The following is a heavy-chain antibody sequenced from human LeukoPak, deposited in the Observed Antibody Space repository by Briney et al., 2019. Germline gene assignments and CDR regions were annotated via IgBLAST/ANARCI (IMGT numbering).Heavy chain of an antibody. CDR2: ISSSSSYI. CDR1: GFTFSSYS. V-gene: IGHV3-21*01. D-gene: IGHD2-15*01. Sequence: GGSLRLSCAASGFTFSSYSMNWVRQAPGKGLEWVSSISSSSSYIYYADSVKGRFTISRDNAKNSLYLQMNSLRAEDTAVYYCARIRSVVVAATRTGYYYYMDVWGKGTTVTVSS. J-gene: IGHJ6*03. CDR3: ARIRSVVVAATRTGYYYYMDV.